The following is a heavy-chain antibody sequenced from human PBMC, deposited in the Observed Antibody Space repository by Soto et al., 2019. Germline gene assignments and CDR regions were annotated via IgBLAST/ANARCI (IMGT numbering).Heavy chain of an antibody. Sequence: WGSLRLSCTASGFTFSMYWIHCFRQFPFKWPEWVSRISDDGSRADYADSVEGRFTISRDNAKNTLYLEMHVLRADDTAVYYCTRGPQPSSVGTGAFWGQGTPVTVSS. J-gene: IGHJ4*02. CDR3: TRGPQPSSVGTGAF. CDR2: ISDDGSRA. D-gene: IGHD2-2*01. V-gene: IGHV3-74*01. CDR1: GFTFSMYW.